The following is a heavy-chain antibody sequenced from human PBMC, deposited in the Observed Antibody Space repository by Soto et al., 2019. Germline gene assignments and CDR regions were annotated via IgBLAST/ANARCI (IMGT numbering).Heavy chain of an antibody. CDR2: IYSRGST. D-gene: IGHD3-10*01. Sequence: GWSLRLSCAASGFIGSDTYMRCVRQAPGKGLEWISVIYSRGSTYYADSVKGRFTISRDTSKNTVYFQMNSLRAEDTAVYYCARSTLVRGIIGGRLDSWGRGILVTVSS. V-gene: IGHV3-66*01. CDR1: GFIGSDTY. J-gene: IGHJ4*02. CDR3: ARSTLVRGIIGGRLDS.